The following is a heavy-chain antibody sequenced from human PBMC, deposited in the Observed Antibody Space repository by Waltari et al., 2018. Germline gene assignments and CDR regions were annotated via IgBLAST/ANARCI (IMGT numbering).Heavy chain of an antibody. J-gene: IGHJ2*01. Sequence: EVQLVDSGGGLVQPGRSLRLSCAASGFTFDDYAMHWFRQAPGKGLEWVSGISWNSGSIGYADSVKGRFTISRDNAKKSLYLQMNSLRAEDTALYYCAKDMSGELSFFWYFDLWGRGTLVTVSS. D-gene: IGHD3-10*02. CDR2: ISWNSGSI. CDR3: AKDMSGELSFFWYFDL. CDR1: GFTFDDYA. V-gene: IGHV3-9*01.